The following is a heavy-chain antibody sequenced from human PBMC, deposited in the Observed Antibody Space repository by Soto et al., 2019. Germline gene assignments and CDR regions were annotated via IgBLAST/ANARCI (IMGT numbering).Heavy chain of an antibody. V-gene: IGHV4-30-4*01. J-gene: IGHJ4*02. D-gene: IGHD6-13*01. CDR3: AREIMAADHFDY. CDR1: GGSIRSGDYY. CDR2: VHYSGNT. Sequence: QIQLHESGPGLVKPSQTLSLTCTVSGGSIRSGDYYWSWIRQTPERGLEWCGYVHYSGNTFYNPSLKSRATISLDTSRNQFSLNLSSVTAADSDVYYCAREIMAADHFDYWVQGALVTVSS.